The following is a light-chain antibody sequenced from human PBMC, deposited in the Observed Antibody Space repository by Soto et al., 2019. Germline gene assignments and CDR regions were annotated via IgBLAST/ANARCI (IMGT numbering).Light chain of an antibody. Sequence: QLVLTQPASLSASPGASASLTCTLRSGINVGTYRIYWYQQKPGSPPQYLLRYKSDSDKQQGSGVPSRFSGSKDASANAGILLISGLQSEDEADYYCMIWHSSARVFVGGTKVTVL. CDR3: MIWHSSARV. CDR1: SGINVGTYR. J-gene: IGLJ3*02. CDR2: YKSDSDK. V-gene: IGLV5-45*01.